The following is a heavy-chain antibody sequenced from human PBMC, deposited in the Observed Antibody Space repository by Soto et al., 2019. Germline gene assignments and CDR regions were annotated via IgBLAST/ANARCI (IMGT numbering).Heavy chain of an antibody. V-gene: IGHV1-69*02. CDR1: GGTFSSYT. CDR2: IIPILGIA. CDR3: ATLNGNGSGYYYMDV. D-gene: IGHD2-8*01. J-gene: IGHJ6*03. Sequence: ASVKVSCKASGGTFSSYTISWVRQAPGQGLEWMGRIIPILGIANYAQKFQGRVTITADKSTSTAYMELSSLRSEDTAVYYCATLNGNGSGYYYMDVWGKGTTVTVSS.